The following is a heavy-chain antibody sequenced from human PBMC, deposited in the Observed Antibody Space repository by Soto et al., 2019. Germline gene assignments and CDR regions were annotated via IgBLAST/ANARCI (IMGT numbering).Heavy chain of an antibody. D-gene: IGHD3-22*01. J-gene: IGHJ5*02. CDR2: ISYDGSNK. V-gene: IGHV3-30-3*01. CDR1: GFTFSSYA. CDR3: ARGTDSSGYNWFDP. Sequence: QVQLVESGGGVVQPGRSLRLSCEASGFTFSSYAMHWVRQAPGKGLEWVAVISYDGSNKYYADSVKGRFTISRDNSKNTLYLQMNSLRAEDTAVYYCARGTDSSGYNWFDPWGQGTLVTVSS.